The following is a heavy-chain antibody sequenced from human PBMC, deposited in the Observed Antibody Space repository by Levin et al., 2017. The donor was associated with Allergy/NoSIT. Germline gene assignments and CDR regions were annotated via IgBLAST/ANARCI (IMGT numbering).Heavy chain of an antibody. J-gene: IGHJ4*02. Sequence: GESLKISCRASGYIFTGYYMHWVRQAPGQGLEWMGRVSPNSGVAKYAQNFQGRVTMTWDTSISTAYMEMSSLRSDDTAVYYCASPYGAVAGWVYWGQGTLVTVSS. CDR2: VSPNSGVA. V-gene: IGHV1-2*06. CDR1: GYIFTGYY. D-gene: IGHD4/OR15-4a*01. CDR3: ASPYGAVAGWVY.